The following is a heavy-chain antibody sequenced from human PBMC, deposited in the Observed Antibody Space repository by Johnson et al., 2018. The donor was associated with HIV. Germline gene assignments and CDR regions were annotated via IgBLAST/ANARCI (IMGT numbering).Heavy chain of an antibody. Sequence: EVQLVESGGGLVKPGGSLRLSCAASGFTFSNAWMNWVRQAPGKGLEWIGRIKSKTDGGTTDYAAPVQGRFTISRDDSKNTLYVQMNSLKTEDTAVYYCAKDMRQWERLDAFDIWGQGTMVTVSS. D-gene: IGHD1-26*01. CDR2: IKSKTDGGTT. CDR1: GFTFSNAW. V-gene: IGHV3-15*01. CDR3: AKDMRQWERLDAFDI. J-gene: IGHJ3*02.